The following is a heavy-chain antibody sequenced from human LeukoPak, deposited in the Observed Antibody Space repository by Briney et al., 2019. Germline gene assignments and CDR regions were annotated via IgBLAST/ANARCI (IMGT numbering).Heavy chain of an antibody. CDR1: GFTFSIYS. V-gene: IGHV3-21*01. Sequence: GGSLRLSCSASGFTFSIYSMNWVRQPPGKGREGVSSISSRSSYIYYADSVKGRFTISRDNAKNSVYLKMNSLRVEDTPVYYCARASDYGDYFSGMDVWGEGTTVPVSS. CDR3: ARASDYGDYFSGMDV. D-gene: IGHD4-17*01. J-gene: IGHJ6*04. CDR2: ISSRSSYI.